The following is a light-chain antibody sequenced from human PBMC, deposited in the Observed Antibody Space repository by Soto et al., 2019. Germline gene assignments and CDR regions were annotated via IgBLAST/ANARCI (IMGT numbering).Light chain of an antibody. CDR2: KAT. Sequence: DIQMTQSPSTLSASVGDIVTITCRASQDISAWLAWYQQKPGKPPKLVIYKATALETGVPSRFSGGGSGTEFTLTISSLQPDDFTTYYCQQYSAFPWTFGQGTKVDIK. V-gene: IGKV1-5*03. J-gene: IGKJ1*01. CDR3: QQYSAFPWT. CDR1: QDISAW.